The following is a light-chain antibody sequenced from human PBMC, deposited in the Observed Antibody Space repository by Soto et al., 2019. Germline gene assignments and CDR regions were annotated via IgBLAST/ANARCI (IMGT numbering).Light chain of an antibody. V-gene: IGKV1-5*03. CDR2: KAS. CDR1: QSIINW. Sequence: DIQMTQSPSTLSASVGDRVTITCRASQSIINWLAWYQQKPGKAPKLLIYKASTLKSGVPSRFSGSGSGTEFTLTISSLQPDDFATYYCQHYNTYSTFGQGTKVDI. CDR3: QHYNTYST. J-gene: IGKJ1*01.